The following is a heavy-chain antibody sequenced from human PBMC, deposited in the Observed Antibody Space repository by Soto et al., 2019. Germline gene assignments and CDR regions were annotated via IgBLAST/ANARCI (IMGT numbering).Heavy chain of an antibody. CDR1: VGTFSSYA. D-gene: IGHD2-15*01. CDR3: ARVDQYCSGGSCYPYYYYGMDV. J-gene: IGHJ6*02. V-gene: IGHV1-69*06. CDR2: IIPIFGTA. Sequence: SVKVSCKASVGTFSSYAISWVRQAPGQGLEWMGGIIPIFGTANYAQKFQGRVTITADKSTSTAYMELSSLRSEDTAVYYCARVDQYCSGGSCYPYYYYGMDVWGQGTTVTVSS.